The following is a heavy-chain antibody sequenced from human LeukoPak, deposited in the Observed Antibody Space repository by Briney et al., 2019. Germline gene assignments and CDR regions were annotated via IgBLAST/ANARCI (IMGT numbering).Heavy chain of an antibody. V-gene: IGHV3-21*01. CDR1: GVTFTTYN. D-gene: IGHD6-19*01. CDR2: ISSSSSYI. J-gene: IGHJ4*02. Sequence: PGGSLRLSCAASGVTFTTYNMNWVRQAPEKGLEWVSSISSSSSYIYYADSVKGRFTISRDNSKNTLYLQMNSLRGEDTAVYYCAKDVVGQQWPENYWGQGTLVTVSS. CDR3: AKDVVGQQWPENY.